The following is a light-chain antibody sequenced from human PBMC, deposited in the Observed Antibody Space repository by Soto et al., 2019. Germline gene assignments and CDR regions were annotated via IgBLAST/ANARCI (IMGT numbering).Light chain of an antibody. J-gene: IGKJ1*01. CDR2: GAS. V-gene: IGKV3-20*01. Sequence: EIVLTQSPGTLSLSPGERATLSCRASQSVSSSYLAWYQQKPGQAPRLLIYGASSRATGIPDRFSGSGSGTDFNLTISRLEPEDIAVYYCQQYGSSRTFGHGTRVEIK. CDR3: QQYGSSRT. CDR1: QSVSSSY.